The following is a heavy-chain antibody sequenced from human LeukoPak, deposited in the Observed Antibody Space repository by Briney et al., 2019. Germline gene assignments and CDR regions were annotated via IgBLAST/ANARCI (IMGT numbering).Heavy chain of an antibody. CDR3: AKPQPIYYYGSRSAFDI. V-gene: IGHV3-23*01. Sequence: GGSLRLSCAASGFTFSSYAMSWVRQAPGKGLEWVSAISGSGGSTYYADSVKGRFTISRDNSKNTLYLQMNSLRAEDTAVYYCAKPQPIYYYGSRSAFDIWGQGTMVTVSS. D-gene: IGHD3-10*01. CDR2: ISGSGGST. CDR1: GFTFSSYA. J-gene: IGHJ3*02.